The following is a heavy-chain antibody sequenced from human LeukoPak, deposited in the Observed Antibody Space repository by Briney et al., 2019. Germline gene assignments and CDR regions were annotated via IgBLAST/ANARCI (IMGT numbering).Heavy chain of an antibody. Sequence: TSSETLSLTCTVSGGSISSSSYYWGWIRQPPGKGLEWIGSIYYSGSTYYNPSLKSRVTISVDTSKNQFSLKLSSVTAADTAVYYCARDLYRSGSPNNWFDPWGQGTLVTVSS. CDR2: IYYSGST. D-gene: IGHD2-2*01. CDR1: GGSISSSSYY. J-gene: IGHJ5*02. CDR3: ARDLYRSGSPNNWFDP. V-gene: IGHV4-39*07.